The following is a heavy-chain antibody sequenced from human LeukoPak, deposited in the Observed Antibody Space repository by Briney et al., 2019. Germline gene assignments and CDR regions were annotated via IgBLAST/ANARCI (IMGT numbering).Heavy chain of an antibody. J-gene: IGHJ4*02. D-gene: IGHD3-22*01. CDR2: ISWNSGSI. Sequence: PGGSLRLSCAGSGFSFDDYAMHWVRQAPGKGLEWVSGISWNSGSIGYADSVKGRFTISRDNAKNSLYLQMNSLRAEDTALYYCAKDIVGSDYSSGYYHYWGQGTLVTVSS. CDR3: AKDIVGSDYSSGYYHY. V-gene: IGHV3-9*01. CDR1: GFSFDDYA.